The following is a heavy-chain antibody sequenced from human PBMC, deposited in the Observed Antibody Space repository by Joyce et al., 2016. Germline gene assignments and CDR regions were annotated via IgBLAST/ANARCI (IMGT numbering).Heavy chain of an antibody. CDR1: GYTFTNYT. CDR3: ARVRSGGENWWSFDL. Sequence: QVQLVQSGAEVKKPGASVRVSCKASGYTFTNYTVNWVRQAPGHGLEWMGIINPNGGSASCAQKFQGRVTMTRETSTSTVYMELSSLRYEDTALYYCARVRSGGENWWSFDLWGRGTLVIVSS. CDR2: INPNGGSA. D-gene: IGHD3-10*01. V-gene: IGHV1-46*01. J-gene: IGHJ2*01.